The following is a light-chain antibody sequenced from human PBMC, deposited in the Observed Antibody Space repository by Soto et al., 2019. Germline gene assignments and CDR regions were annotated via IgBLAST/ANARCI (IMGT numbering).Light chain of an antibody. J-gene: IGLJ1*01. CDR2: EVS. Sequence: QSALTQPASVSGSPGQSITISCTGTSSDVGAYNFVSWYQQFPGKAPKLMIYEVSNRPSGVSDRFSGSKSGNTASLAITGLQAEDEGDYYCQSYDSTLSARYVFGTGTKVTVL. CDR3: QSYDSTLSARYV. CDR1: SSDVGAYNF. V-gene: IGLV2-14*01.